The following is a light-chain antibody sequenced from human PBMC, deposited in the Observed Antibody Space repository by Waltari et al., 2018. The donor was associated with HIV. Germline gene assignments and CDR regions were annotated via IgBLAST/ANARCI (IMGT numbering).Light chain of an antibody. CDR1: SSDVGGYNY. J-gene: IGLJ3*02. CDR3: SSYRSSSTWV. Sequence: QSALTQPASVSGSPGQSITISCTGTSSDVGGYNYVSWYQQHPGKAPKLMIYDASNRPSGVSNRFSGSKSGNTASLTISGLQAEDEADYYGSSYRSSSTWVFGGGTKLTVL. CDR2: DAS. V-gene: IGLV2-14*03.